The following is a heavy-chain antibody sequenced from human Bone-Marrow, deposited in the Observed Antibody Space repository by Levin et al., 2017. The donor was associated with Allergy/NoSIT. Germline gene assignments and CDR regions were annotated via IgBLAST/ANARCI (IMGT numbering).Heavy chain of an antibody. CDR3: AVVGGNSAAFFP. CDR1: DGSISSTNW. V-gene: IGHV4-4*02. J-gene: IGHJ5*02. Sequence: SETLSLTCGVSDGSISSTNWWAWVRQSPGKGLEWIGEIFHSGSTNYNPSLKSRVTMSVDRSNNQFSLQLTSVTAADTAIYYCAVVGGNSAAFFPGGQGTLVTVS. D-gene: IGHD4-23*01. CDR2: IFHSGST.